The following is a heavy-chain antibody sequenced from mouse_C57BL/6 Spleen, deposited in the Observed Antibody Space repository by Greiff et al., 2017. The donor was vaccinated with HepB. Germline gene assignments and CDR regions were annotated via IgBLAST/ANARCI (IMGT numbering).Heavy chain of an antibody. CDR2: ISDGGSYT. CDR1: GFTFSSYA. CDR3: ARAPYYDYHFDY. D-gene: IGHD2-4*01. V-gene: IGHV5-4*01. Sequence: EVQLVESGGGLVKPGGSLKLSCAASGFTFSSYAMSWVRQTPEKRLEWVATISDGGSYTYYPDNVKGRFTISRDNAKNNLYLQMSHLKSEDTAMYYCARAPYYDYHFDYWGQGTTLTVSS. J-gene: IGHJ2*01.